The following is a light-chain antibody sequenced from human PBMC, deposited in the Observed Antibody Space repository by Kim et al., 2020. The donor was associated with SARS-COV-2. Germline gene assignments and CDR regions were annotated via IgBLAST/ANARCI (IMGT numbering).Light chain of an antibody. J-gene: IGKJ3*01. CDR3: LQEYNFPFT. CDR1: QDIGTG. CDR2: GGS. Sequence: AIQMTQSPSSLSASVADRVTITCRASQDIGTGLAWYQQSPGRAPKLLMYGGSTLHSGVPSRFSGSASGTHFTLTIDSLQPEDFATYYCLQEYNFPFTFGPGTKVDIK. V-gene: IGKV1-6*01.